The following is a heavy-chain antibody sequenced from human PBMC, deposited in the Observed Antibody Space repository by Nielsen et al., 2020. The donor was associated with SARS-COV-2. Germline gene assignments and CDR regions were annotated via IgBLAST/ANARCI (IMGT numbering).Heavy chain of an antibody. CDR1: GYTFTQYA. J-gene: IGHJ6*02. Sequence: ASVKVSCKASGYTFTQYAIHWVRQAPGQGLEWMAWINTANGRIKSAWKFQDRVSITRDTSANTAYIELSSLRSEDTAVYFCARGYDMDVWGQGTTVTVSS. CDR3: ARGYDMDV. CDR2: INTANGRI. V-gene: IGHV1-3*04.